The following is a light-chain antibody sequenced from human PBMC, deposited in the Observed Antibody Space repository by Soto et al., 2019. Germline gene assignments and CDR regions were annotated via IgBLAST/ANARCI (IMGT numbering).Light chain of an antibody. Sequence: DIQMTQSPPTLSASVGDRVTITCRASQSLNIWLAWYQQKPGKAPKLLISKASSLESGVPSRFSGSGSGTEFTLTISSLQPDDFATYYCQQYKAYSYTFGQGTKWEMK. CDR1: QSLNIW. CDR3: QQYKAYSYT. CDR2: KAS. V-gene: IGKV1-5*03. J-gene: IGKJ2*01.